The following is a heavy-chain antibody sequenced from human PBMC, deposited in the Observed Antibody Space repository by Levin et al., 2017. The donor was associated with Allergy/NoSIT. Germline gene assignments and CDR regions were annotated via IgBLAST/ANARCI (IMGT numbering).Heavy chain of an antibody. J-gene: IGHJ4*02. CDR3: ARQRYSSGWYRGGFFDY. V-gene: IGHV5-51*01. CDR1: GYSFTSYW. CDR2: IYPGDSDT. Sequence: PEASVKVSCKGSGYSFTSYWIGWVRQLPGKGLEWMGIIYPGDSDTRYSPSFQGQVTISADKSISTAYLQWSSLKASDTAMYYCARQRYSSGWYRGGFFDYWGQGTLVTVSS. D-gene: IGHD6-19*01.